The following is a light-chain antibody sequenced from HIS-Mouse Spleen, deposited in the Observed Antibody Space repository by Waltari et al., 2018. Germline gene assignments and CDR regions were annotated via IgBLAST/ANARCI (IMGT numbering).Light chain of an antibody. CDR3: CSYAGSYTLV. CDR1: SRDVGGYNY. CDR2: DVS. Sequence: QSALTQPRSVFGSPGPSVTISCTGTSRDVGGYNYVSWYQQHPGKAPKLMIYDVSKRPSGVPDRFSGSKSGNTASLTISGLQAEDEADYYCCSYAGSYTLVFGGGTKLTVL. J-gene: IGLJ2*01. V-gene: IGLV2-11*01.